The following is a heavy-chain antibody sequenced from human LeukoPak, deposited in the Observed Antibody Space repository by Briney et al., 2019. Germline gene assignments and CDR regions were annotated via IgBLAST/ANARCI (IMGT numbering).Heavy chain of an antibody. J-gene: IGHJ6*03. D-gene: IGHD6-19*01. Sequence: ASVKVSCKASGGTLSSYAISWVRQAPGQGLEWMGGIIPIFGTANYAQKFQGRVTITADESTSTAYMELSSLRSEDTAVYYCARPASPVAGNYYYYMDVWGKGTTVTVSS. V-gene: IGHV1-69*13. CDR1: GGTLSSYA. CDR3: ARPASPVAGNYYYYMDV. CDR2: IIPIFGTA.